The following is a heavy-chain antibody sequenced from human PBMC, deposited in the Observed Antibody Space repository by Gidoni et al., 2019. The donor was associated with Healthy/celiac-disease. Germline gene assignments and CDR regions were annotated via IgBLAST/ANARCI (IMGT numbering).Heavy chain of an antibody. J-gene: IGHJ4*02. CDR3: ARENFLAAYHFDY. CDR1: GLTFSSYG. CDR2: IWYDGSNK. V-gene: IGHV3-33*01. Sequence: QVQLVESGGGVVQPGRSLRRSCAASGLTFSSYGMHWVRQAPGKGLEWVAVIWYDGSNKYYVDSGKGRFTVSRDNSKNTLYLQMNSLRAEDTAVYYCARENFLAAYHFDYWGQGTLVTVSS. D-gene: IGHD3-3*01.